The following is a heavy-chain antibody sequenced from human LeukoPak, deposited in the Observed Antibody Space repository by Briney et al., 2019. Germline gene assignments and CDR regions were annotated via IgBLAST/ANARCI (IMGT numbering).Heavy chain of an antibody. CDR3: ARGFRDTAMFLDY. CDR2: ISGSSSNV. CDR1: GFTFSSYE. D-gene: IGHD5-18*01. Sequence: GGSLRLSCAASGFTFSSYEMNWVCQAPGKGLEWISAISGSSSNVYYAASVRGRFTISRDNAENSLYLQLNTMRAEDTAVYYCARGFRDTAMFLDYWGQGTLVTVSS. J-gene: IGHJ4*02. V-gene: IGHV3-48*03.